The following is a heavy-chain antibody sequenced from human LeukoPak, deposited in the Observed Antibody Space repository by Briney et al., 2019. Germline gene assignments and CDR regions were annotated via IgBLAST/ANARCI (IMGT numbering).Heavy chain of an antibody. CDR3: ARRGLRYFDY. J-gene: IGHJ4*02. Sequence: SETLSLTCTVSGGSISSSSYYWGWIRQPPGKGLEWIGSIYYSGSTYYNPSLKSRVTISVDTSKNQFSLKLSSVTAADTAVYYCARRGLRYFDYWGQGTLVTASS. D-gene: IGHD3-9*01. CDR2: IYYSGST. V-gene: IGHV4-39*01. CDR1: GGSISSSSYY.